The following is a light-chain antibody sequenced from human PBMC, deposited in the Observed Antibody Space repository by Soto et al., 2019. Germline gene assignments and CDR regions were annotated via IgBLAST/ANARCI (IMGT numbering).Light chain of an antibody. CDR1: QSVLYNSNNKNY. V-gene: IGKV4-1*01. CDR3: PQYYVIPFT. CDR2: WAS. J-gene: IGKJ4*01. Sequence: DIVMTQSPDSLAVSLGERATINCKSSQSVLYNSNNKNYLAWYQQKPGQPPKLLFYWASARESGVPDRFSGSGSGTDFTLTISSLQAEDVAIYHWPQYYVIPFTFGGGTKVEIK.